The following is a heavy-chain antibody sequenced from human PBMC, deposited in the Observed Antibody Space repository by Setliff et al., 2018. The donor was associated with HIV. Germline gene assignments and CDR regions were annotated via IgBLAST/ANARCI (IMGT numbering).Heavy chain of an antibody. CDR2: ISHSGNT. V-gene: IGHV4-59*11. J-gene: IGHJ5*02. Sequence: PSETLSLTCTVSGDSINTHYWSWIRQAPGKGLEWIGCISHSGNTNFNPSLNSRVTISVDTSKNQFSLRLNSVTAADTAIYYCARSTVGAGTSFPWGRGILVTVSS. D-gene: IGHD1-26*01. CDR1: GDSINTHY. CDR3: ARSTVGAGTSFP.